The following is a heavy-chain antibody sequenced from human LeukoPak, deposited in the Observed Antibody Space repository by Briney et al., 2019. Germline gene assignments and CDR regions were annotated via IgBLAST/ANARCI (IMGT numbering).Heavy chain of an antibody. CDR3: ARGYGSKDY. CDR1: GFTFSSYW. D-gene: IGHD5-18*01. Sequence: GGSLRLSCAASGFTFSSYWMTWVRLAPGKGLEWVANIKEDGSEKHYVDFVRGRFTISRDNAKNSLYLQMNSLRVEDTAVYYCARGYGSKDYWGQGTLVTVSS. CDR2: IKEDGSEK. J-gene: IGHJ4*02. V-gene: IGHV3-7*03.